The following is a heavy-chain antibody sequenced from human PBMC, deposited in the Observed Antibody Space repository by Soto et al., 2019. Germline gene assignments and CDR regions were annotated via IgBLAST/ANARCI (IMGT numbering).Heavy chain of an antibody. Sequence: EVQLLESGGGLVQPGGSLQLSCVGSGFTFSRHAITWVRQAPGKGLEWVSTLGAIGAFYADSVKGRFTISRDDSKNTVXLQMXXXXXXXXXXXYCARDLTTHDYXX. V-gene: IGHV3-23*01. CDR3: ARDLTTHDY. D-gene: IGHD3-10*01. J-gene: IGHJ4*01. CDR1: GFTFSRHA. CDR2: LGAIGA.